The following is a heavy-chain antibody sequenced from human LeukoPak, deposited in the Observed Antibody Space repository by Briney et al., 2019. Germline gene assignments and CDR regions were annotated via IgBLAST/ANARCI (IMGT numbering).Heavy chain of an antibody. J-gene: IGHJ4*02. CDR1: GFTFSSYS. CDR2: ISSSSSYI. D-gene: IGHD2-15*01. Sequence: GGSLRLSCAASGFTFSSYSMNWVRQAPGKGLEWVSYISSSSSYIYYADSVKGRFTISRDNSKNTLYLQMNSLRAEDTAVYYCAKALLGYCSGGSCYSNDYWGQGTLVTVSS. V-gene: IGHV3-21*01. CDR3: AKALLGYCSGGSCYSNDY.